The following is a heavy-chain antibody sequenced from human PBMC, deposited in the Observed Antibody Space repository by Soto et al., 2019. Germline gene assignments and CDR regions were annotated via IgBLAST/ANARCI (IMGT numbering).Heavy chain of an antibody. J-gene: IGHJ5*01. CDR3: ERTDRNGWYDS. CDR1: GYTFTSYW. D-gene: IGHD2-15*01. Sequence: PGESLKISCKGSGYTFTSYWIAWVRQMPGKGLEWMAIIYPGDSDTRYSPSFQGHVTISADKSISTAYLQWSSLKASDTAIYYCERTDRNGWYDSWGQGTLVTVSS. CDR2: IYPGDSDT. V-gene: IGHV5-51*01.